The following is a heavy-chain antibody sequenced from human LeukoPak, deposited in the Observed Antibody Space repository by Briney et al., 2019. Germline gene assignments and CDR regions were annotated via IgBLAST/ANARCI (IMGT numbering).Heavy chain of an antibody. J-gene: IGHJ4*02. D-gene: IGHD2-15*01. V-gene: IGHV1-69*06. Sequence: ASVKLSCKASGATFISYAMSWLRQAPGQGLEWMGGIIPIFGTANYAQKFQRRVTITADKSTSTAYIEMSSLRSEDTAVYYCAGGRPRGYCSGGSCYHNFDYWGQGTLVTVSS. CDR3: AGGRPRGYCSGGSCYHNFDY. CDR2: IIPIFGTA. CDR1: GATFISYA.